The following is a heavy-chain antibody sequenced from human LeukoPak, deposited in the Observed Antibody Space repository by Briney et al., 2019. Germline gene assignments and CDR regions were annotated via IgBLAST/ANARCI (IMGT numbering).Heavy chain of an antibody. J-gene: IGHJ4*02. D-gene: IGHD7-27*01. Sequence: ASVKVSCKASGFTFTDHYMHWVRQAPGQGLKWMGWINGKRGDTNYAQNFQNRVTMTRDTSTSTLYIELSRLTVDDTAVYYCARDHDWGVDYWGQGTLVTVSS. CDR1: GFTFTDHY. CDR2: INGKRGDT. V-gene: IGHV1-2*02. CDR3: ARDHDWGVDY.